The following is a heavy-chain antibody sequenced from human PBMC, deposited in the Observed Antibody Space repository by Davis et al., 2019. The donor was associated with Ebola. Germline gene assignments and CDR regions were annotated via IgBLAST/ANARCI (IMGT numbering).Heavy chain of an antibody. CDR1: GFTVRTYF. D-gene: IGHD3-16*01. CDR3: ARDLSWAGYFDD. Sequence: GESLKISCAATGFTVRTYFMNWVRQAPGKGLEWVSVIQSGGGTYYADSVKGRFTISRDNPKNTLYLQMNSLRVEDTAVYYCARDLSWAGYFDDWGQGTLVTVSS. V-gene: IGHV3-66*02. J-gene: IGHJ4*02. CDR2: IQSGGGT.